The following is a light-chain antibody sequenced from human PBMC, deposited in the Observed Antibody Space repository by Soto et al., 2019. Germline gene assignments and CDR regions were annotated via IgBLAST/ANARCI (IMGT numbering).Light chain of an antibody. CDR1: QYVDNY. Sequence: DIQMTQSPSSLSASVGDRVTITCQASQYVDNYVNWYQHKPGKXXXIXXXXXXNXETAXPSRFSGSASGTEFTLTISSLQPDDFATYYCQQYNSYSPTFGQGTK. V-gene: IGKV1-33*01. CDR2: XXX. J-gene: IGKJ1*01. CDR3: QQYNSYSPT.